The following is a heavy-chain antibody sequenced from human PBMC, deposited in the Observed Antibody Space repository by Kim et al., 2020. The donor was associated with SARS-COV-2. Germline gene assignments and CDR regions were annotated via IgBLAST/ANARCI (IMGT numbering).Heavy chain of an antibody. CDR1: GFTFSSYS. Sequence: GGSLRLSCAASGFTFSSYSMNWVRQAPGKGLEWVSSISSSSSYIYYADSVKGRFTISRDNAKNSLYLQMNSLRAEDTAVYYCARDKPTSYFDAFDIWGQGTMVTVSS. J-gene: IGHJ3*02. CDR2: ISSSSSYI. CDR3: ARDKPTSYFDAFDI. V-gene: IGHV3-21*01. D-gene: IGHD3-10*01.